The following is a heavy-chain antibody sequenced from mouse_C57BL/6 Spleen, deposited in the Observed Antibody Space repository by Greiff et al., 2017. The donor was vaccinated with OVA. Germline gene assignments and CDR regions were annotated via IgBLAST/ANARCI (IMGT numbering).Heavy chain of an antibody. CDR3: ARRGTAQATDAMDY. CDR2: IYPGSGNT. CDR1: GYTFTDYY. D-gene: IGHD3-2*02. V-gene: IGHV1-76*01. J-gene: IGHJ4*01. Sequence: QVQLQQSGAELVRPGASVKLSCKASGYTFTDYYINWVKQRPGQGLEWIARIYPGSGNTYYNEKFKGKATLTAEKSSSTAYMQLSSLTSEDSAVYFCARRGTAQATDAMDYWGQGTSVTVSS.